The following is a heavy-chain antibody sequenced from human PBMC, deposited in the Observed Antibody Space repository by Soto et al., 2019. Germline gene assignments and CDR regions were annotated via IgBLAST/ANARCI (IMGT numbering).Heavy chain of an antibody. Sequence: GGSLRLSCAASGFTVSNNYMSWVRQAPGKGMEWVSIIYSGGSTYYANSVQGRFTISRDNSKKTLFLQMSSLRAEDTAVYYCAREGGGVYCSGGSCYGRYFDFWGQGTRVTVS. J-gene: IGHJ4*02. V-gene: IGHV3-53*01. CDR3: AREGGGVYCSGGSCYGRYFDF. D-gene: IGHD2-15*01. CDR2: IYSGGST. CDR1: GFTVSNNY.